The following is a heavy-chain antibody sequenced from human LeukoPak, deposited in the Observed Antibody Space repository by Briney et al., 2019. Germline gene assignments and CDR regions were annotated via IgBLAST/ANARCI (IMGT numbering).Heavy chain of an antibody. J-gene: IGHJ3*02. D-gene: IGHD3-22*01. CDR1: GYSFTSYW. Sequence: GEPLKISCKGSGYSFTSYWIAWVRQMPGKGLEWMGIIYPGDSATRYSPSFQGQVTMSADKSISTAYLQWSSLKASDSAMYYCARPQNYDYSVDAFDIWGQGTMVTVSS. CDR2: IYPGDSAT. V-gene: IGHV5-51*01. CDR3: ARPQNYDYSVDAFDI.